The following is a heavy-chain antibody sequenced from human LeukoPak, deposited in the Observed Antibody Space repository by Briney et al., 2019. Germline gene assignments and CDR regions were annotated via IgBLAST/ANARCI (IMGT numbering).Heavy chain of an antibody. V-gene: IGHV4-34*01. CDR3: ARSPRRFYVPGPLDY. J-gene: IGHJ4*02. Sequence: SETLSLTCAVYGGSFRGYYWSWIRQPPGKGLGWIGEINHSGSTNYNPSLKSRVTISVDTSKNQFSLKLSSVTAADTAVYYCARSPRRFYVPGPLDYWGQGTLVTVSS. CDR1: GGSFRGYY. CDR2: INHSGST. D-gene: IGHD3-16*01.